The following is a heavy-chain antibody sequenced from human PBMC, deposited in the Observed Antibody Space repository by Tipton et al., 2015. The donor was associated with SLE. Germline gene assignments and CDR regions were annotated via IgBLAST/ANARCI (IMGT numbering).Heavy chain of an antibody. CDR1: GYTFTDYA. CDR3: ARDGDYSDYLDY. J-gene: IGHJ4*02. CDR2: ISPYNGNT. V-gene: IGHV1-18*01. Sequence: QSGAEVKKPGASVKVSCKSSGYTFTDYAIHWVRQAPGQGLEWMGWISPYNGNTKYSQKIQGRVTMTTDTSTSTVYMEVRSLRSDDTAVYYCARDGDYSDYLDYWGQGTLVTVSS. D-gene: IGHD4-11*01.